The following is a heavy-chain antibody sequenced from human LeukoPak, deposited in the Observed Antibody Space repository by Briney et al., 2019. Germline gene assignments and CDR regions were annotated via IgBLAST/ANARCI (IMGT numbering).Heavy chain of an antibody. J-gene: IGHJ3*02. CDR2: IDNDGSDR. CDR1: GFTFRNYW. V-gene: IGHV3-74*01. Sequence: GGSLRLSCAASGFTFRNYWIHWVRHAPGKGLVWISRIDNDGSDRIYADSVKGRFTIYRDNGKNTLYLQMNSLRAEDTAVYYCARGGYHHGFDIWGQGTMVTVSS. D-gene: IGHD5-18*01. CDR3: ARGGYHHGFDI.